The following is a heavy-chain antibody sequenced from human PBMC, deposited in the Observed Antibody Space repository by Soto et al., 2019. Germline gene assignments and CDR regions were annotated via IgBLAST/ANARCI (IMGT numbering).Heavy chain of an antibody. CDR3: ARTIRYSSSWLYFDY. J-gene: IGHJ4*02. Sequence: EASVKVSCKASGGTFSSYAISWVRQAPGQGLEWMGGIIPIFGTANYAQKFQGRVTITADESTSTAYMELSSLRSEDTAVYYCARTIRYSSSWLYFDYWGQGTLVTVSS. CDR1: GGTFSSYA. V-gene: IGHV1-69*13. CDR2: IIPIFGTA. D-gene: IGHD6-13*01.